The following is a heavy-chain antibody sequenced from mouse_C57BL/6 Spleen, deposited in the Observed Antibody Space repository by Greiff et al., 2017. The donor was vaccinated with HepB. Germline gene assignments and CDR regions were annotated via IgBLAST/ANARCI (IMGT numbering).Heavy chain of an antibody. Sequence: QVQLKESGPELVKPGASVKLSCKASGYTFTSYDINWVKQRPGQGLEWIGWIYPRDGSTKYNEKFKGKATLTVDTSSSTAYMELHSLTSEDSAVYFCARGEVYYGSPYFDYWGQGTTLTVSS. CDR3: ARGEVYYGSPYFDY. CDR1: GYTFTSYD. CDR2: IYPRDGST. D-gene: IGHD1-1*01. J-gene: IGHJ2*01. V-gene: IGHV1-85*01.